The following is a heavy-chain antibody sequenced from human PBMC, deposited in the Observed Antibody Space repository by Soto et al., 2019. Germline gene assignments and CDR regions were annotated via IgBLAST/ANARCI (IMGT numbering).Heavy chain of an antibody. Sequence: QVQLVQSGTVVQRRGSSVKVSCQASGGTFSSHGMAWVRQAPGQGLEWMGGIIPTFETPKYAPKFQGRVTITADKSTNQAYMELSRLRSEDTGVYCRASERSDPDFDYWGQGTLITVSS. D-gene: IGHD1-26*01. CDR1: GGTFSSHG. V-gene: IGHV1-69*06. CDR2: IIPTFETP. CDR3: ASERSDPDFDY. J-gene: IGHJ4*02.